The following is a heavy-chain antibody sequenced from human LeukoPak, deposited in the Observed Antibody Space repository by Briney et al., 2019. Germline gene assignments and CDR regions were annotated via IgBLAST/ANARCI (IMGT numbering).Heavy chain of an antibody. Sequence: SETLSLTCTVSGNSFGDYYWSWIRQPAGEGLEWIGRIYTSGSTTYNPSLKSRVTMSVDTSKSQFSLNLMSVTAADTAVYYCTRDTGTTGEVKFDPWGQGTLVTVSS. V-gene: IGHV4-4*07. CDR3: TRDTGTTGEVKFDP. CDR2: IYTSGST. J-gene: IGHJ5*02. CDR1: GNSFGDYY. D-gene: IGHD4-17*01.